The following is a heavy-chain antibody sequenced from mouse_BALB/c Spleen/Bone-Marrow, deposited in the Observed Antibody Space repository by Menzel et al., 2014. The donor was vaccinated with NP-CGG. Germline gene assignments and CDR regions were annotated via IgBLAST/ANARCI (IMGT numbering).Heavy chain of an antibody. D-gene: IGHD2-14*01. Sequence: VQLQESGPELVKPGASVRISCKASGYTFTSYYIRWVKQRPGQGLEWIGWIYPGNVNTKYNEKFKDKATLTADKSPSTAYMQLSSLTSEDSAVYFCARGGYDGAWFTYWGQGTLVTVSA. V-gene: IGHV1S56*01. J-gene: IGHJ3*01. CDR2: IYPGNVNT. CDR3: ARGGYDGAWFTY. CDR1: GYTFTSYY.